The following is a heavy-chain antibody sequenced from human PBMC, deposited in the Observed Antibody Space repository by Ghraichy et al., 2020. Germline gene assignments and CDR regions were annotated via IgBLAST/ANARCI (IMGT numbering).Heavy chain of an antibody. CDR1: GFSFGDYY. J-gene: IGHJ1*01. CDR3: ARDSSSWYAIQH. V-gene: IGHV3-74*01. CDR2: ICFDGSCT. Sequence: LSLTCAASGFSFGDYYMHWVRQAPGKGLVWVSRICFDGSCTSYADSVKGRFTISRDNAKNTLYLQMNSLRAEDTAVYFCARDSSSWYAIQHWGQGTLVTVSS. D-gene: IGHD6-13*01.